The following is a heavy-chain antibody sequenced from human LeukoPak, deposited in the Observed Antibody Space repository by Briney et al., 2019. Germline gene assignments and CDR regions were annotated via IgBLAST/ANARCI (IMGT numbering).Heavy chain of an antibody. Sequence: SQTLSPTCTVSAGSISSYYCSWIRQPPGKGLEWIGYIYYSVSTNYNPSLKSRVTISVDTSKNQFSLKLSSVTAADTAVYYCARDSKYSSSVRTHYYYMDVWGKGTTVTVSS. CDR3: ARDSKYSSSVRTHYYYMDV. CDR1: AGSISSYY. V-gene: IGHV4-59*01. D-gene: IGHD6-6*01. CDR2: IYYSVST. J-gene: IGHJ6*03.